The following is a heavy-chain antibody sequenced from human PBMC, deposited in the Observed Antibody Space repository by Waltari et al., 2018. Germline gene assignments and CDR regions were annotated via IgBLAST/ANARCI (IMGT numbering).Heavy chain of an antibody. Sequence: QVQLQQWGAGLLKPSETLSLTCAVYGGSFSGYYWSWLRPPPGKGLEWIGEINHSGSTNYNPSLKSRVTISVDTSKNQFSLKLSSVTAADTAVYYCARGSYYYGSGSYYNAFPFYYWGQGTLVTVSS. CDR2: INHSGST. CDR1: GGSFSGYY. V-gene: IGHV4-34*01. CDR3: ARGSYYYGSGSYYNAFPFYY. J-gene: IGHJ4*02. D-gene: IGHD3-10*01.